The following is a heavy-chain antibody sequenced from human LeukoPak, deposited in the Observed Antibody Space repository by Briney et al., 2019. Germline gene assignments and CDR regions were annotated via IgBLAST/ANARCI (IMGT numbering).Heavy chain of an antibody. J-gene: IGHJ4*02. CDR1: GFTFSGYA. CDR2: ISSSGGST. D-gene: IGHD2-2*01. V-gene: IGHV3-23*01. CDR3: AKGTSPFDY. Sequence: PGGSLRLSCAASGFTFSGYAMSWVRQAPGKGLEWVSTISSSGGSTYYADSVKGRFTISRDTSKNTLYLQMNSLRAEDTAVYYCAKGTSPFDYWGQGTLVTVSS.